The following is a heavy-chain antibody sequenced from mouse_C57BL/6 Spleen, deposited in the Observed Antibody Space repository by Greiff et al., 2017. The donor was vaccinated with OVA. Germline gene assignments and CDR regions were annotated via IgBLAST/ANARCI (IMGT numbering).Heavy chain of an antibody. CDR3: ARVLYYYGSSPRYFDV. CDR1: GYAFSSYW. D-gene: IGHD1-1*01. CDR2: IYPGDGDT. V-gene: IGHV1-80*01. J-gene: IGHJ1*03. Sequence: VQLQQSGAELVKPGASVKISCKASGYAFSSYWMNWVKQRPGKGLEWIGQIYPGDGDTNYNGKFKGKATLTADKSSSTAYMQLSSLTSEDSAVYFCARVLYYYGSSPRYFDVWGTGTTVTVSS.